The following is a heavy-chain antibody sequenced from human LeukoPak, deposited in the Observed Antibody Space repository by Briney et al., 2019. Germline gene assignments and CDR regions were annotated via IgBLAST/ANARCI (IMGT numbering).Heavy chain of an antibody. J-gene: IGHJ5*02. CDR3: ARGRLLEWFDH. Sequence: PSETLSLTCTVSAGSISRSTYYWGWIRQPPGKGLEGIGSIYYSGSTYYNPSLKSRVTISVDTPKNQFSLKLSSVTAAGTAVYYCARGRLLEWFDHWGQGTLVSVSS. CDR1: AGSISRSTYY. D-gene: IGHD3-3*01. V-gene: IGHV4-39*07. CDR2: IYYSGST.